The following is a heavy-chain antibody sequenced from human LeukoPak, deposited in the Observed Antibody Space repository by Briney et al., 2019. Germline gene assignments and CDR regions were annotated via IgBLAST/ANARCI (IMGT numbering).Heavy chain of an antibody. Sequence: GGSLRLSCAASGFTFSSYWMSWVRQAPGKGLEWVANIKQDGSEKYYVDSVKGRFTISRDNAKNSLYLQMNSLRAEDTAVYYCARDGHNSSWTGNWFDPWGQGTLVTVSS. CDR2: IKQDGSEK. D-gene: IGHD6-13*01. J-gene: IGHJ5*02. CDR3: ARDGHNSSWTGNWFDP. V-gene: IGHV3-7*01. CDR1: GFTFSSYW.